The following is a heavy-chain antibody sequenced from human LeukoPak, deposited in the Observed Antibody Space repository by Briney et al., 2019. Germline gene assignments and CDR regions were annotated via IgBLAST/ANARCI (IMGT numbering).Heavy chain of an antibody. J-gene: IGHJ4*02. CDR1: GFTFSSYA. Sequence: PGGSLRLSCAASGFTFSSYAMHWVRQAPGKGLEWVAVISYDGSNKYYADSVKGRFTISRDNSKNTLYLQMNSLRAEDTAVYYCARVDSNWGCDYWGQGTLVTVSS. V-gene: IGHV3-30-3*01. CDR2: ISYDGSNK. CDR3: ARVDSNWGCDY. D-gene: IGHD7-27*01.